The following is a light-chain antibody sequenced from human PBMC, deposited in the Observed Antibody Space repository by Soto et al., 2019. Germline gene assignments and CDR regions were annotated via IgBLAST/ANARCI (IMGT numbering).Light chain of an antibody. CDR2: DAS. CDR3: QQYEDLPLT. J-gene: IGKJ1*01. V-gene: IGKV1-33*01. CDR1: QDINNF. Sequence: DIQMTQSPSSLSASVGDSVTISCQASQDINNFLNWYQQKPGKPPQLLIYDASTLEKGVPSRFSGAGSGADFSFTISNLQPADSATYNCQQYEDLPLTFGQGTKVEIK.